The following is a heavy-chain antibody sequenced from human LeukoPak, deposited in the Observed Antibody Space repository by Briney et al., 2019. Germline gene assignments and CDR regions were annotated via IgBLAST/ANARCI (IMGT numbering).Heavy chain of an antibody. D-gene: IGHD4-17*01. CDR3: ARDGTVTTGGYFDY. CDR1: GGSFSGYY. V-gene: IGHV4-34*01. Sequence: SETLSLTCAVYGGSFSGYYWSWIRQPPGKGLEWIGEINHSGSTNYNPSLKSRVTISVDTSKNQFSLKLSSVTAADTAVYYCARDGTVTTGGYFDYWGQGTLVTLSS. J-gene: IGHJ4*02. CDR2: INHSGST.